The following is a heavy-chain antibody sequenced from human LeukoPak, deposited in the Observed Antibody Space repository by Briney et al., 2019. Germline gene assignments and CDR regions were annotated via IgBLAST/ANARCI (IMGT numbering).Heavy chain of an antibody. V-gene: IGHV5-51*01. Sequence: GESLKISCKGSGYSFSNYWIGWVRQMPGKGLEWMGIIYPGDSDTKYRPSFQGQVTISVDKSISTAYLQWSSLKASDTAIYYCARLAECTNGVCYPFYLDSWGQGTLVTVSS. D-gene: IGHD2-8*01. CDR2: IYPGDSDT. CDR1: GYSFSNYW. CDR3: ARLAECTNGVCYPFYLDS. J-gene: IGHJ4*02.